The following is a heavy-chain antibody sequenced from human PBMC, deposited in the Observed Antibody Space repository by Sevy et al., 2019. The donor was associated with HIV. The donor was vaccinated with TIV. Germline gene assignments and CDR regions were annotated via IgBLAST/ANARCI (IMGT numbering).Heavy chain of an antibody. V-gene: IGHV3-30*02. CDR3: ARRSSGWDYFDY. D-gene: IGHD6-19*01. J-gene: IGHJ4*02. Sequence: GGSLRLSCAASGFTFSSYGMHWVRQAPGKGLEWVAFIRYDGSNKYYADSVKGRFTISRDNAKNSVYLQMNSLRAEDTAVYYCARRSSGWDYFDYWGQGTPVTVSS. CDR2: IRYDGSNK. CDR1: GFTFSSYG.